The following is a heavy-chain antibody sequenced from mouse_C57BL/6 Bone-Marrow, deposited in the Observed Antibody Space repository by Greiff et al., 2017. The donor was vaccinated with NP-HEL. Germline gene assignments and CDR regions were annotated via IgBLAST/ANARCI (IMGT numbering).Heavy chain of an antibody. V-gene: IGHV1-82*01. D-gene: IGHD1-1*01. CDR2: IYPGDGDT. J-gene: IGHJ3*01. CDR1: GYAFSSSW. Sequence: VQLQQSGPELVKPGASVKISCKASGYAFSSSWMNWVKQRPGKGLEWIGRIYPGDGDTNYNGKFKGKATLTADKSSSTAYMQLSSLTSEDSAVYFCARRDYYFGRFAYLGQGTLVTVSA. CDR3: ARRDYYFGRFAY.